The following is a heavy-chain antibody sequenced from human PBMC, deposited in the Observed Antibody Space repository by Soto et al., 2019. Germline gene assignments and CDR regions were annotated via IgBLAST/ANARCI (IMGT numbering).Heavy chain of an antibody. V-gene: IGHV4-30-4*08. CDR2: IHYSGSI. D-gene: IGHD2-21*02. CDR1: GGSISYVYYH. Sequence: SETLSLTCTVSGGSISYVYYHWTWIRQSPGKGLEWIGYIHYSGSIIYNPSFKSRVTISVDTSKNQFSLQLSSVTAADTAVYFCAREDDGGDRDYYGLDVWGQGTTVTVSS. J-gene: IGHJ6*02. CDR3: AREDDGGDRDYYGLDV.